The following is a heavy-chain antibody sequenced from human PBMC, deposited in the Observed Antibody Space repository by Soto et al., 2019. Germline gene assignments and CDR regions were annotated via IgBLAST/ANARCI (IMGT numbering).Heavy chain of an antibody. CDR3: ARAPVWYFDL. CDR1: GDSFSSSPSY. CDR2: FSYRGCT. V-gene: IGHV4-39*01. J-gene: IGHJ2*01. Sequence: SETLSLTGIPSGDSFSSSPSYWGWIRQPPGKGLEWIGSFSYRGCTDYNPSLKSRVTVSVDTSKSQFSLNLSSVIAADTAVYYCARAPVWYFDLRCRGTLFTASS.